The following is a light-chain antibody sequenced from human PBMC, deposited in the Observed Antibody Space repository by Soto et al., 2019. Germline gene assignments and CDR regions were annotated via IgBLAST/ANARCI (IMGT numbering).Light chain of an antibody. CDR1: QTIGTY. CDR3: HQRHSAPIYT. CDR2: AAS. Sequence: DIQLTQSPFSLSASVGDRSNITCRASQTIGTYVIWYQQRPGKAPKLLIYAASILHSGGTSRFSGRGSGTDFTLTINSLQPEDVATYHCHQRHSAPIYTFGQGTQLEIK. V-gene: IGKV1-39*01. J-gene: IGKJ2*01.